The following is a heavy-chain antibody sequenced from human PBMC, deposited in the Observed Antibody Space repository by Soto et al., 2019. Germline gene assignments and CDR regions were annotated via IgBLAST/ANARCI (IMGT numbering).Heavy chain of an antibody. CDR1: GYAFTDYY. Sequence: GASVKVSCKASGYAFTDYYLHWVLQAPGQGLEWMGWIRPITGGTNYAQKFRGRVTMTSDTSISTAYMELSSLRSDDTAVYYCVRDRRMDVVHRFDSWGQGTLVTVSS. J-gene: IGHJ5*01. D-gene: IGHD2-15*01. V-gene: IGHV1-2*02. CDR3: VRDRRMDVVHRFDS. CDR2: IRPITGGT.